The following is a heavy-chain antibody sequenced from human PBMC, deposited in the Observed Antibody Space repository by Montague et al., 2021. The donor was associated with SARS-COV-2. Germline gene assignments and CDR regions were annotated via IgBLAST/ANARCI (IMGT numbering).Heavy chain of an antibody. CDR3: ARRGLGYCSSTSCQNAFDI. J-gene: IGHJ3*02. CDR2: IYYSGST. V-gene: IGHV4-59*08. D-gene: IGHD2-2*01. Sequence: SETLSLTCTVSGGSISSYYWSWIRQPPGKGLEWIGYIYYSGSTNXXPSLKSRVTISVDTSKNQFSLKLSSVTAADTAVYYCARRGLGYCSSTSCQNAFDIGGQGTMVTVSS. CDR1: GGSISSYY.